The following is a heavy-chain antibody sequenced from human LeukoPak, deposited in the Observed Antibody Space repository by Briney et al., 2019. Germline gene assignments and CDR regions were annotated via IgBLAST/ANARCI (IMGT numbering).Heavy chain of an antibody. CDR2: IIHIFGTA. CDR3: ARDYYDSSGYYL. J-gene: IGHJ4*02. V-gene: IGHV1-69*05. CDR1: GGTFSSYA. Sequence: ASVKVSCKASGGTFSSYAISWVRQAPGQGLEWMGRIIHIFGTANYAQKFQGRVTITTDESTSTAYMELSSLRSEDTAVYYCARDYYDSSGYYLWDQGTLVTVSS. D-gene: IGHD3-22*01.